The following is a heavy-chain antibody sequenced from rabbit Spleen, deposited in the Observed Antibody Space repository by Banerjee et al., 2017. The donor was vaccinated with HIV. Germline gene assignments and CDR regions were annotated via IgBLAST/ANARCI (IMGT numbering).Heavy chain of an antibody. CDR3: ARSDNFNGYLYSSGL. J-gene: IGHJ3*01. D-gene: IGHD6-1*01. CDR1: GFSFSSSYY. CDR2: IYTGNGRT. Sequence: QSLEESGGDLVKPEGSLTLTCTASGFSFSSSYYMCWVRQAPGKGLEWIGCIYTGNGRTYYASWARGRFTISKSSSTTVTVQMTSLTAADTATYFCARSDNFNGYLYSSGLWGQGTLVTVS. V-gene: IGHV1S40*01.